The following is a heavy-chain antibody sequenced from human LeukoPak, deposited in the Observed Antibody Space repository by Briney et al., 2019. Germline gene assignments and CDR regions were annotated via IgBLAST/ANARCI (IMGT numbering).Heavy chain of an antibody. D-gene: IGHD3-3*01. J-gene: IGHJ6*03. CDR1: GGTFRSYA. CDR2: IILIFGTA. V-gene: IGHV1-69*05. CDR3: AVNYDFWSGYTYYYYMVV. Sequence: SVNVSRTASGGTFRSYAISWVRQAPGQGVEWMGGIILIFGTANYAQTIQGRVTITTAESTSTAYMELSSLRSEDTAVYYCAVNYDFWSGYTYYYYMVVWGNGTTVTVSS.